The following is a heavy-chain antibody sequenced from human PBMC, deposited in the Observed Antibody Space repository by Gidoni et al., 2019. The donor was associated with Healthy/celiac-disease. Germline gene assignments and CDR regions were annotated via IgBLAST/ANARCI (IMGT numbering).Heavy chain of an antibody. V-gene: IGHV3-23*01. CDR1: GFTFRSYA. CDR2: ISGSGGST. J-gene: IGHJ4*02. D-gene: IGHD3-9*01. Sequence: EVQPLESGGGLVQPGGSLRLSCAASGFTFRSYAMSWVRQAPGKGLEWVSAISGSGGSTYYADSVKGRFTISRDNSKNTLYLQMNSLRAEDTAVYYCAKDRLTGYYTGNWIDYWGQGTLVTVSS. CDR3: AKDRLTGYYTGNWIDY.